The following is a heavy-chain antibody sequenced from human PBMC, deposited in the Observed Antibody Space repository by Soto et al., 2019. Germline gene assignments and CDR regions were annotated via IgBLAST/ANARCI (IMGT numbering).Heavy chain of an antibody. D-gene: IGHD2-2*01. V-gene: IGHV4-39*01. CDR1: GGSISSSSYY. CDR3: VRQYAGVGYYYYYMDV. J-gene: IGHJ6*03. Sequence: SETLSLTCTVSGGSISSSSYYWGWIRQPPGKGLEWIGSIYYSGSTYYNPSLESRVTISVDTSKNQFSLKLSSVTAADTSVYYCVRQYAGVGYYYYYMDVWGKGTTVTVSS. CDR2: IYYSGST.